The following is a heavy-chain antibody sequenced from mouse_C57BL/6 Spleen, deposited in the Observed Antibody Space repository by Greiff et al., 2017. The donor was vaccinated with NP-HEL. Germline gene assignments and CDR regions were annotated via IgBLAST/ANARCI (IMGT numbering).Heavy chain of an antibody. J-gene: IGHJ3*01. CDR2: ISDGGSYT. CDR1: GFTFSSYA. Sequence: EVKVEESGGGLVKPGGSLKLSCAASGFTFSSYAMSWVRQTPEKRLEWVATISDGGSYTYYPDNVKGRFTISRDNAKNNLYLQMSHLKSEDTAMYYCARDPYYSNYGWFAYWGQGTLVTVSA. CDR3: ARDPYYSNYGWFAY. V-gene: IGHV5-4*01. D-gene: IGHD2-5*01.